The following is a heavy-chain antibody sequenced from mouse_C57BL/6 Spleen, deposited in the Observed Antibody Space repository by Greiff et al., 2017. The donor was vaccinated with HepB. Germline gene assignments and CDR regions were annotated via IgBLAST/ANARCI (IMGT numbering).Heavy chain of an antibody. Sequence: QVQLQQSGAELVKPGASVKMSCKASGYTFTSYWITWVKQRPGQGLEWIGDIYPGSGSTNYNEKFKSKATLTVDTSSSTAYMQLSSLTSEDSAVYYCGRTGYDSYDFDYWGQGTTLTVSS. CDR3: GRTGYDSYDFDY. CDR2: IYPGSGST. V-gene: IGHV1-55*01. CDR1: GYTFTSYW. D-gene: IGHD2-12*01. J-gene: IGHJ2*01.